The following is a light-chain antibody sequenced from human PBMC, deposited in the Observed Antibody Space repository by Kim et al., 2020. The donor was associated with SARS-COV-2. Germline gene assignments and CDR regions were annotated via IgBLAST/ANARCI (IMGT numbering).Light chain of an antibody. Sequence: VGSQLAWYRQKPGQAPRLVIYDASVRATGFAARFSGSGSGTDFTLTISSLEPEDFAVYFCQQRRYWPVTFGQGTKVDIK. CDR3: QQRRYWPVT. CDR2: DAS. J-gene: IGKJ1*01. V-gene: IGKV3-11*01. CDR1: VGSQ.